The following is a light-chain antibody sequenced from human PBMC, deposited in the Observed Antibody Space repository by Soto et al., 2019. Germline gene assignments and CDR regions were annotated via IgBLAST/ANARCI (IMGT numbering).Light chain of an antibody. V-gene: IGLV2-14*01. Sequence: SALAQPASMSGSPGQSITISCTGTSSDVGGYNFVSWYQQHPGKAPKLIIYEVTNRPSGISPRFSGSKSANTASLTISGLQAEDEADYYCTSYTRSETWMFGGGTKLTVL. CDR2: EVT. CDR3: TSYTRSETWM. CDR1: SSDVGGYNF. J-gene: IGLJ3*02.